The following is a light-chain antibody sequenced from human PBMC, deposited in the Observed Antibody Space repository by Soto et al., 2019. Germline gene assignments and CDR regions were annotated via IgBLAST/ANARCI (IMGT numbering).Light chain of an antibody. J-gene: IGKJ4*01. Sequence: EIVMTQSPATLSLPPGERATLSCRASLSVSSDLAWDRQKPGQAPRLLIYRAFTRATGIPARFSGSGFGTDFTLTISSLQSEDFPVYYCQQYNNRPLTFGGGTKVEIK. CDR1: LSVSSD. CDR2: RAF. CDR3: QQYNNRPLT. V-gene: IGKV3-15*01.